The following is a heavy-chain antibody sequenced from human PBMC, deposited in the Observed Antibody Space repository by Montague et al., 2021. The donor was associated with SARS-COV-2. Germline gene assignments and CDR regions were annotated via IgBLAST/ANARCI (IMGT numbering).Heavy chain of an antibody. Sequence: CAISGDSVSNNRAAWNWIRQSPSGGLQWLGGTYFRTQWFHHYAPXVEGRITVNADASKNHFSLQLTSVTPEDSAKYFCVRSQYSNTWFFDYWGQGAQVTVSS. CDR2: TYFRTQWFH. CDR3: VRSQYSNTWFFDY. D-gene: IGHD6-6*01. V-gene: IGHV6-1*01. CDR1: GDSVSNNRAA. J-gene: IGHJ4*02.